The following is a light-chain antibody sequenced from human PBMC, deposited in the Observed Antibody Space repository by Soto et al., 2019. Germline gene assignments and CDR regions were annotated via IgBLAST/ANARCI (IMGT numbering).Light chain of an antibody. J-gene: IGKJ5*01. CDR2: DAS. CDR1: QDISNY. CDR3: QHSFSLPIT. Sequence: EIQITQSPSSLSASVGDRVTITCQAIQDISNYLNWYQQKPGKAHKLLIYDASNLESGVPSRFSGSGSGTDFTLTIRSLQPEDCATYYCQHSFSLPITFGQGTRLAI. V-gene: IGKV1-39*01.